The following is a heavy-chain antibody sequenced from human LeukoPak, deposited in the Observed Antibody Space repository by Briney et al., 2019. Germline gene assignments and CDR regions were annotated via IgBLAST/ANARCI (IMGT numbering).Heavy chain of an antibody. CDR3: ARIRVSQLERRGPKTDYYYYGMDV. D-gene: IGHD1-1*01. V-gene: IGHV1-18*01. CDR1: GYTFTSYG. CDR2: ISAYNGNT. Sequence: ASVKVSCKASGYTFTSYGISWVRQAPGQGLEWMGWISAYNGNTNYAQKLQGRVTMTTDTSTSTAYMELRSLRSDDTAVYYCARIRVSQLERRGPKTDYYYYGMDVWGQGTTVTVCS. J-gene: IGHJ6*02.